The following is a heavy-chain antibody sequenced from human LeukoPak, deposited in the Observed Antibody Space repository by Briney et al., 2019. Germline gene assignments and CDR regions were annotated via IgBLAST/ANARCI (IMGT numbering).Heavy chain of an antibody. J-gene: IGHJ5*02. D-gene: IGHD3-10*01. CDR1: GGSISSYY. V-gene: IGHV4-59*08. CDR3: ARRYYGSGSNWFDP. Sequence: SETLSLTCTVSGGSISSYYWSWIRQPPGKGLEWTGYIYYSGSTNYNPSLKSRVTISVDTSKNQFSLKLSSVTAADTAVYYCARRYYGSGSNWFDPWGQGTLVTVSS. CDR2: IYYSGST.